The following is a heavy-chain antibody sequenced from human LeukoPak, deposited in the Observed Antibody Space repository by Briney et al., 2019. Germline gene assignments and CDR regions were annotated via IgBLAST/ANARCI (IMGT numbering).Heavy chain of an antibody. CDR3: ARDPLQPPVGY. Sequence: GGSLRLSCVASGFSFSDHYMSWIRQAPGRGLEWVAYISYTASYTNYTDSVKGRFTISRDNAKNSLYLLMNSLRAEDTAVYYCARDPLQPPVGYWGQGTLVTVSS. CDR2: ISYTASYT. J-gene: IGHJ4*02. D-gene: IGHD6-13*01. CDR1: GFSFSDHY. V-gene: IGHV3-11*05.